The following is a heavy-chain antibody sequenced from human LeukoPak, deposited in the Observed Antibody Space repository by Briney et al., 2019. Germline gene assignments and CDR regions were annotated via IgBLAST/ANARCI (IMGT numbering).Heavy chain of an antibody. D-gene: IGHD4-17*01. CDR3: AREIDYGDYFFDY. J-gene: IGHJ4*02. CDR2: ISSSSSYI. V-gene: IGHV3-21*01. Sequence: PGGSLRLSCAASGFTFSSYSMNWVRQAPGKGLAWVSSISSSSSYIYYADSVKGRFTISRDNAKNSLYLQMNSLRAEDTAVYYCAREIDYGDYFFDYWGQGTLVTVSS. CDR1: GFTFSSYS.